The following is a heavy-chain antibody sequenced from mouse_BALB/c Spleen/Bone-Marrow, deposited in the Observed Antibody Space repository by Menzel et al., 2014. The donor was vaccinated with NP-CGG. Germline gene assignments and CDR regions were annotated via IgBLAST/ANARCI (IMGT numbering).Heavy chain of an antibody. CDR3: TFLLRSPY. J-gene: IGHJ3*01. V-gene: IGHV1S16*01. Sequence: EQIQQYGAELVKPGASVKLSCKASGYTFTSYKKYWVKQRPRKDIEWIGEINPSTGGTNFNEKFKSKATLTVDKSSSSSFIPLFRLTSSDSPFSYCTFLLRSPYWGQGALVSFSA. CDR2: INPSTGGT. CDR1: GYTFTSYK. D-gene: IGHD1-1*01.